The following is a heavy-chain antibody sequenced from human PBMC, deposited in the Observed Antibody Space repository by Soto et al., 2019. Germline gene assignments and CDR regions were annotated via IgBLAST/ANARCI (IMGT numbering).Heavy chain of an antibody. Sequence: PSETLSLTCTVSGGSISSSSYYWGWIRQPPGKGLEWIGSIYYSGSTYYNPSLKSRVTISVDTSKNQFSLKLSSVTAADTAVYYCARSGAMVRGVIIMPTNWFDPWGQGTRVTVS. CDR3: ARSGAMVRGVIIMPTNWFDP. J-gene: IGHJ5*02. CDR2: IYYSGST. V-gene: IGHV4-39*01. CDR1: GGSISSSSYY. D-gene: IGHD3-10*01.